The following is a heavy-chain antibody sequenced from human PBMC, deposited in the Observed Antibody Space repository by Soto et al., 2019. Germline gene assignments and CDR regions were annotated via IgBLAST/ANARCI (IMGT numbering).Heavy chain of an antibody. J-gene: IGHJ2*01. Sequence: QVQLVESGGGVVQPGRSLRLSCAASGFTFSSYGMHWVRQAPGKGLEWVAVIWYDGSNKYYADSVKGRFTISRDNSKNTLYLQMTSLGAEDTAVYYCAGGPHILTGYTHWYFDLWGRGTLVTVSS. CDR3: AGGPHILTGYTHWYFDL. V-gene: IGHV3-33*01. D-gene: IGHD3-9*01. CDR2: IWYDGSNK. CDR1: GFTFSSYG.